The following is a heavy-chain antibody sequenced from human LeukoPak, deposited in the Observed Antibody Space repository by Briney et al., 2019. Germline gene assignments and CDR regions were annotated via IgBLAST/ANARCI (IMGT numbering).Heavy chain of an antibody. V-gene: IGHV3-30*04. D-gene: IGHD5-18*01. Sequence: GGSLRLSCAASGFTFSSYAMHWVRQAPGKGLEWVAVISYDGSNKYYADSVKGRFTISRDNSKNTLYLQMNSLRAEDTAVYYCARVGRGYSYGYADYWGQGTLVTVSS. CDR1: GFTFSSYA. J-gene: IGHJ4*02. CDR2: ISYDGSNK. CDR3: ARVGRGYSYGYADY.